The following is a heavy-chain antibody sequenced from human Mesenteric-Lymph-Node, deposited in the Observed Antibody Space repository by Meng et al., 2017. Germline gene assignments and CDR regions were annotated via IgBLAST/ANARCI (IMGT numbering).Heavy chain of an antibody. J-gene: IGHJ4*02. D-gene: IGHD6-19*01. CDR2: IYYSGST. CDR3: ARVGQWLPIDY. CDR1: GGSISSGNHY. Sequence: QAQLQESGPGLVKASQTLSLTCTVSGGSISSGNHYWSWIRQHPGKGLEYIGYIYYSGSTYYNPSLKSRVIISVDTSKNQFSLRLNSVTAADTAVYYCARVGQWLPIDYWGQGTLVTVSS. V-gene: IGHV4-31*03.